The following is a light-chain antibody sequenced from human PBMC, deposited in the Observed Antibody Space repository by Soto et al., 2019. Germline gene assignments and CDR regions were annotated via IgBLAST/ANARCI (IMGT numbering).Light chain of an antibody. CDR1: QSVSSSY. CDR2: GAS. V-gene: IGKV3-20*01. J-gene: IGKJ1*01. CDR3: QEYNSWPS. Sequence: EIVLTQSPGTLSLSPGERATLSCRASQSVSSSYLAWYQQQPGQAPRLLIYGASSRATGIPDRFSGSGSGTDFTLTISSLQSEDFAVYYCQEYNSWPSFGQGTKVEIK.